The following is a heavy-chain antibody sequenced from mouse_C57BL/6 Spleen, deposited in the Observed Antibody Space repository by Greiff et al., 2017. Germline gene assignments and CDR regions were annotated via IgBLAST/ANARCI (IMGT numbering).Heavy chain of an antibody. V-gene: IGHV5-6*02. D-gene: IGHD1-1*01. CDR2: ISSGGSYT. Sequence: EVKLVESGGDLVKPGGSLKLSCAASGFTFSSYGMSWVRQTPDKRLEWVATISSGGSYTYYPDSVKGRFTISRDNAKNTLYLQMSSLKSEDTAMYYCARQGSSSDWYFDVWGTGTTVTVAS. J-gene: IGHJ1*03. CDR1: GFTFSSYG. CDR3: ARQGSSSDWYFDV.